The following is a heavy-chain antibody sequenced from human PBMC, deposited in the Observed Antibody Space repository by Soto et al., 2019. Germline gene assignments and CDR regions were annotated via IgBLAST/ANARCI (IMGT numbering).Heavy chain of an antibody. Sequence: SSVKGSCKAAGYTFTSYHINWRRQATGQGLEWMGWMNPNSGNTGYAQKFQGRVTMTRNTSISTAYMELSSLRSEDTAVYYCAGSGSNGGANAFDIWGQGTMVTVSS. J-gene: IGHJ3*02. D-gene: IGHD1-26*01. CDR2: MNPNSGNT. CDR3: AGSGSNGGANAFDI. V-gene: IGHV1-8*01. CDR1: GYTFTSYH.